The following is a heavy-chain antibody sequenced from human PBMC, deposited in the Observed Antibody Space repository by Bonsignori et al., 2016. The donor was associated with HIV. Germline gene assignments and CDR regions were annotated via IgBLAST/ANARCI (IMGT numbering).Heavy chain of an antibody. Sequence: WIRQPPGKGLEWVSAISGSGVSTYYADSVKGRFTISRDNSKNTLYLQMNSLRAEDTAVYYCAKASHYYGSRNYFDYWGQGTLVTVSS. D-gene: IGHD3-10*01. J-gene: IGHJ4*02. V-gene: IGHV3-23*01. CDR2: ISGSGVST. CDR3: AKASHYYGSRNYFDY.